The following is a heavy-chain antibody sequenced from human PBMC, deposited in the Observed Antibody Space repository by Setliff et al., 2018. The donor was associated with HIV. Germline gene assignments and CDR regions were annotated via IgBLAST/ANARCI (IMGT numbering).Heavy chain of an antibody. Sequence: VASVKVSCKALGFLVTGYNVHWVRQAPGHGPEWLGRINPNNGGTNYAQKFQGRVTMSLDTSTSTVYLELKALTSDDTAVYYCVRPRVFDSFDVWGPGTMVTVS. CDR2: INPNNGGT. V-gene: IGHV1-2*06. CDR1: GFLVTGYN. J-gene: IGHJ3*01. CDR3: VRPRVFDSFDV.